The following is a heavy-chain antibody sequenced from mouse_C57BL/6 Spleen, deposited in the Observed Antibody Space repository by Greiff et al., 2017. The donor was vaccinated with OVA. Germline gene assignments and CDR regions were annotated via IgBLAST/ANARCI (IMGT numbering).Heavy chain of an antibody. CDR1: GFTFSSYG. CDR2: ISSGGSYT. J-gene: IGHJ2*01. Sequence: EVQLVESGGDLVKPGGSLKLSCAASGFTFSSYGMSWVRQTPDQRLEWVATISSGGSYTYYPDSVKGRFTISRDNAKNTLYLQMSRLKSEDTAMYYCASYSNFYDFDYWGQGTTLTVSS. CDR3: ASYSNFYDFDY. V-gene: IGHV5-6*01. D-gene: IGHD2-5*01.